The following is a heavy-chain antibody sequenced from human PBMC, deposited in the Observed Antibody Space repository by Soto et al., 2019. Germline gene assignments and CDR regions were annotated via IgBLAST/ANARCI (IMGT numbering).Heavy chain of an antibody. CDR2: IIPIFGTA. CDR1: GGTFSSYA. CDR3: AALVAAGDYFDY. J-gene: IGHJ4*02. Sequence: SVKVSCKASGGTFSSYAISWVRQALGQGLEWMGGIIPIFGTANYAQKFQGRVTITADESTSTAYMELSSLRSEDTAVYYCAALVAAGDYFDYWGQGTLVTVSS. V-gene: IGHV1-69*13. D-gene: IGHD2-15*01.